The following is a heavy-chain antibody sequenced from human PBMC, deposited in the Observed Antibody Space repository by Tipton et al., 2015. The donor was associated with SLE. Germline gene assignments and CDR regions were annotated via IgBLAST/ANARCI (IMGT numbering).Heavy chain of an antibody. CDR1: GFTFSSYA. Sequence: GSLRLSCAASGFTFSSYAMSWVRQAPGKGLEWVSAISGSGGSTYYADSVKGRFTISRDNSKNTLYLQMNSLRAEDTAVYYCAAGSRGRITMIVVAHYFFDYWGQGTLVTVSS. D-gene: IGHD3-22*01. V-gene: IGHV3-23*01. CDR3: AAGSRGRITMIVVAHYFFDY. CDR2: ISGSGGST. J-gene: IGHJ4*02.